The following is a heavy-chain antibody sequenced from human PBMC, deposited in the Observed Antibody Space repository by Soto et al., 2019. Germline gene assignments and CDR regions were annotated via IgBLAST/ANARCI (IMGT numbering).Heavy chain of an antibody. CDR3: TTQPLVVQEDY. Sequence: PGGSLRLSCAASGFTFSNAWMSWVRQAPGKGLEWVGRIKSKTDGGTADYAAPVKGRFTISRDDSKNTLYLQMNSLKTEDTAVYYCTTQPLVVQEDYWGQGTLVTVSS. V-gene: IGHV3-15*01. D-gene: IGHD3-22*01. J-gene: IGHJ4*02. CDR1: GFTFSNAW. CDR2: IKSKTDGGTA.